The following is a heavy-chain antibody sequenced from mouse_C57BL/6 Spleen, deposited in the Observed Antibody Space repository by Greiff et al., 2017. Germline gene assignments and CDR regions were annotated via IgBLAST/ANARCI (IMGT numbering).Heavy chain of an antibody. CDR2: IRLKSDNYAT. V-gene: IGHV6-3*01. Sequence: EVKVVESGGGLVQPGGSMKLSCVASGFTFSNYWMNWVRQSPEKGLEWVAQIRLKSDNYATHYAESVKGRFTISRDDSKSSVYLQMNNLRAEDTGIYYCTTIYYGNEGYAMDYWGQGTSGTVSS. D-gene: IGHD2-1*01. J-gene: IGHJ4*01. CDR3: TTIYYGNEGYAMDY. CDR1: GFTFSNYW.